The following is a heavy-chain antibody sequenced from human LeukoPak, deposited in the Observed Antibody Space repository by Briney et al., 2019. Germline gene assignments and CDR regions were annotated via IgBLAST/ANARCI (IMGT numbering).Heavy chain of an antibody. Sequence: GGSLRLSCAASGLSFSSYWMHWVRQAPGKGLVWVSHINTEGTRTRYPDSVEGRFTISRDNAKNTLSLQMDSLGTEDTAVYYCARELGVGVIGDAFDMWGQGTMVTVSS. J-gene: IGHJ3*02. D-gene: IGHD3-22*01. CDR1: GLSFSSYW. V-gene: IGHV3-74*01. CDR2: INTEGTRT. CDR3: ARELGVGVIGDAFDM.